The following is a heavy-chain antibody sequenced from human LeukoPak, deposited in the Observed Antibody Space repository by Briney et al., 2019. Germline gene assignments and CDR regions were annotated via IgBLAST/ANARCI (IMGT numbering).Heavy chain of an antibody. D-gene: IGHD3-10*01. V-gene: IGHV3-7*03. Sequence: GSLRLSCAASGFTFSSYWMSWVRQAPGKGLEWVANIKQDGSEKYYVDSVKGRFTISRDNSKNTLYLEVISLTAEDTAVYYCAKDDAWLRFGEWSQGTLVTVSS. J-gene: IGHJ4*02. CDR1: GFTFSSYW. CDR2: IKQDGSEK. CDR3: AKDDAWLRFGE.